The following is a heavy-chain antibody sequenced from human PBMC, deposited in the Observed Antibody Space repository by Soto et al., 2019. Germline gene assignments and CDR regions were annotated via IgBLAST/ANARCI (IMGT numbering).Heavy chain of an antibody. J-gene: IGHJ4*02. CDR3: AKDQGSSWYEIDY. CDR2: IIVGSGKT. CDR1: GFTFSNSA. D-gene: IGHD6-13*01. Sequence: GASVKVSCKTSGFTFSNSAVQWVRQARGQRLEWIGWIIVGSGKTNYLRELQERITITRDMSTSTVYMELGSLRSEDTAVYYCAKDQGSSWYEIDYWGQGTLVTVSS. V-gene: IGHV1-58*01.